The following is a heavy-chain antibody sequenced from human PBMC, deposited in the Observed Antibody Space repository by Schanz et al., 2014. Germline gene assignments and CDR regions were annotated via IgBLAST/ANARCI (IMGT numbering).Heavy chain of an antibody. CDR2: IKSKIDGGTT. J-gene: IGHJ6*03. Sequence: EVQLVESGGGLAQPGGSLRLSCAASGFTFNNTWMNWVRQTPGKGLEWIGRIKSKIDGGTTDYAAPVKGRFTISRDDSKNTLYLQMNSLKTEDTAVYYCTTVERITIFEVVPYYYYYMDVWGKGTTVTVSS. D-gene: IGHD3-3*01. V-gene: IGHV3-15*01. CDR3: TTVERITIFEVVPYYYYYMDV. CDR1: GFTFNNTW.